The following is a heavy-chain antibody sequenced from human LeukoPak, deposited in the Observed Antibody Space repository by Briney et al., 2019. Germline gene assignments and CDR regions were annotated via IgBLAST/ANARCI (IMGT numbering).Heavy chain of an antibody. V-gene: IGHV3-21*01. D-gene: IGHD4-17*01. Sequence: GGSLRLSCAASGFTFSSYSMSWVRQAPGKGLEWVSSISSSISYIYYADSVKGRFTISRDNAKNSLYLQMNSLRAEDTAVYYCARQTTVDAFDIWGQGTMVTVSS. CDR1: GFTFSSYS. CDR3: ARQTTVDAFDI. J-gene: IGHJ3*02. CDR2: ISSSISYI.